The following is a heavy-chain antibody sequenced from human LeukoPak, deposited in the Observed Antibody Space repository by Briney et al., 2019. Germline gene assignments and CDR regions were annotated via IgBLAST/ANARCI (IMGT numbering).Heavy chain of an antibody. CDR3: ARGGFRRYFDWLLSY. D-gene: IGHD3-9*01. V-gene: IGHV3-66*01. J-gene: IGHJ4*02. CDR2: IYSGGST. Sequence: PGGSLRLSCAASGFTVSSNYMSWVRQAPGKGLEWVSVIYSGGSTYYADSVKGRFTISRDNSKNTLYLQMNSLRAEDTAVYYCARGGFRRYFDWLLSYWGQGTLVTVSS. CDR1: GFTVSSNY.